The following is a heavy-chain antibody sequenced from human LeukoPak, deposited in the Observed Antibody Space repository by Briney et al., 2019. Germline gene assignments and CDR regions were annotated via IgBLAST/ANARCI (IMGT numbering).Heavy chain of an antibody. D-gene: IGHD2-21*01. CDR1: GGSISSGDYY. V-gene: IGHV4-30-4*08. CDR2: IYYSGST. J-gene: IGHJ6*04. Sequence: SQTLSLTCTVSGGSISSGDYYWSWIHQPPGKGLEWIGYIYYSGSTYYNPSPKSRVTISVDTSKNQFSLKLSSVTAADTAVYYCARDSRGIGMDVWGKGTTVTVSS. CDR3: ARDSRGIGMDV.